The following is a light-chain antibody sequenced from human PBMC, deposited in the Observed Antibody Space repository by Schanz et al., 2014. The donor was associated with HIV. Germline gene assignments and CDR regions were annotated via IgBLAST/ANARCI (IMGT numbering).Light chain of an antibody. Sequence: EIVLTQSPATLSLSPGERGTLSCRASQSVGTFLAWLQQKPGQAPRLLIYDASNRATGVPARFSATGSGTDFTLTIDSLEPEDFAVYYCQQYGSSPITFGQGTRLEIK. CDR2: DAS. CDR1: QSVGTF. V-gene: IGKV3-11*01. CDR3: QQYGSSPIT. J-gene: IGKJ5*01.